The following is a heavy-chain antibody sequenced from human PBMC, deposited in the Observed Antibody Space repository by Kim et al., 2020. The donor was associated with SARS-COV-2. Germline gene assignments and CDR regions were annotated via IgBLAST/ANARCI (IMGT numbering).Heavy chain of an antibody. CDR3: ARGGEGGGSLLPAPFDY. CDR2: IYYSGST. D-gene: IGHD2-21*01. J-gene: IGHJ4*02. V-gene: IGHV4-31*03. CDR1: GGSISSGGYY. Sequence: SETLSLTCTVSGGSISSGGYYWSWIRQHPGKGLEWIGYIYYSGSTYYNPSLNSRVTISVDTSKNQFSLKLSSVTAADTAVYYCARGGEGGGSLLPAPFDYWGQGTLVTVSS.